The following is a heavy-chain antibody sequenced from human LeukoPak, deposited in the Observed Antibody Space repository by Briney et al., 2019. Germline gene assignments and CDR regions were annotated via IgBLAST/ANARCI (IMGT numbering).Heavy chain of an antibody. D-gene: IGHD3-16*01. CDR1: GFTFSSYW. CDR2: INHNGNVN. J-gene: IGHJ6*02. V-gene: IGHV3-7*03. CDR3: PRGGGLDV. Sequence: GGSLRLSCAASGFTFSSYWMNWARQAPGKGLEWVASINHNGNVNYYVDSVKGRFTISRDNAKNSLYLQMSNLRAEDTAVYFCPRGGGLDVWGQGATVTVSS.